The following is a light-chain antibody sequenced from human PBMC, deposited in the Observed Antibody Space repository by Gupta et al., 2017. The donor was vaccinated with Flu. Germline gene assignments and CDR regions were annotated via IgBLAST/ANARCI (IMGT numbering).Light chain of an antibody. CDR1: CSDIGRFDY. CDR2: GIT. CDR3: CSYAGTFTFV. J-gene: IGLJ2*01. Sequence: TCSDIGRFDYVSWFQQHPGKAPKLILYGITERPSGVPNHFSGTKSGNTASLTISGLQGEDEADYFCCSYAGTFTFVFGGGTKVTVL. V-gene: IGLV2-11*03.